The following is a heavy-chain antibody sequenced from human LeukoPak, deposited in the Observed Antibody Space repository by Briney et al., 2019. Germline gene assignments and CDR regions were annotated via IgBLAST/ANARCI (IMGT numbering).Heavy chain of an antibody. CDR1: GFTFSSYS. Sequence: PGGSLRLSCAASGFTFSSYSMNLVRQAPGKGLEWVSYISSSSSTIYYADSVKGRFTISRDNAKNSLYLQMNSLRAEDTAVYYCARKGYDFWSAWGQGTLVTVSS. CDR2: ISSSSSTI. J-gene: IGHJ4*02. CDR3: ARKGYDFWSA. V-gene: IGHV3-48*01. D-gene: IGHD3-3*01.